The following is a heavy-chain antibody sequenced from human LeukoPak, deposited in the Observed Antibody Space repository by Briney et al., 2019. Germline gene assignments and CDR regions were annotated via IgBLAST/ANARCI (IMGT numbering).Heavy chain of an antibody. CDR1: GYTFTSYG. V-gene: IGHV1-18*01. Sequence: ASVKVSCKASGYTFTSYGISWVRQAPGQGLEWMGWISAYNGNTNYAQKLQGRVTMTTDTSTSTAYMELRSLRSDDTAVNYCARDKPYSSGWYDAFDIWGQGTMVTVSS. J-gene: IGHJ3*02. CDR2: ISAYNGNT. CDR3: ARDKPYSSGWYDAFDI. D-gene: IGHD6-19*01.